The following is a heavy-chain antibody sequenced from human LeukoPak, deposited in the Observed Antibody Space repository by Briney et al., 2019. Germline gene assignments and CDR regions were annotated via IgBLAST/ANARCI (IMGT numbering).Heavy chain of an antibody. CDR1: GYTFTSYY. J-gene: IGHJ5*02. Sequence: ASVKVSCMASGYTFTSYYMHWVRQAPGQGLEWMGIINPSGGSTSYAQKFQGRVTMTRDTSTSTVYMELSSLRSEDTAVYYCARADPDNWFDPWGQGTLVTVSS. CDR3: ARADPDNWFDP. CDR2: INPSGGST. V-gene: IGHV1-46*01.